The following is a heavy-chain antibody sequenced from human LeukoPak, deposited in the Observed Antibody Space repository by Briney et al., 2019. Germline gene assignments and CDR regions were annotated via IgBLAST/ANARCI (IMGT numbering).Heavy chain of an antibody. D-gene: IGHD1-7*01. CDR3: ARRPNYDFDY. J-gene: IGHJ4*02. CDR1: GFTFSSYS. V-gene: IGHV3-48*01. CDR2: ISSSSSTI. Sequence: PGGSLRLSCAASGFTFSSYSMNWVRQAPGKGLEWVSYISSSSSTIYYADSVKGRFTISRDNAKNSLYLQMNSLRAEDTAVYYCARRPNYDFDYWGQGTLVTVSS.